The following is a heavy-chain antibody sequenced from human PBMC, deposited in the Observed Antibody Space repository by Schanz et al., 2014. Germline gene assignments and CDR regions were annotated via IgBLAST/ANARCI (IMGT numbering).Heavy chain of an antibody. CDR2: IGYLGDT. J-gene: IGHJ3*02. Sequence: EVQLVESGGGLVQPGGSLRLSCAASGFTLSNSDMHWVRQGTGKGLEWVSTIGYLGDTYYPDSVKGRFTISRDNAKNTLSLQMISLRAEDTAIYFCTRSYYDFSWGSYRFRAFDIWGQGTTVIVSS. D-gene: IGHD3-16*02. CDR3: TRSYYDFSWGSYRFRAFDI. CDR1: GFTLSNSD. V-gene: IGHV3-13*01.